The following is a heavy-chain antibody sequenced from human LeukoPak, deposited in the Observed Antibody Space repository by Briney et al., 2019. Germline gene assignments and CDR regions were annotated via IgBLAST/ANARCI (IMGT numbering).Heavy chain of an antibody. CDR1: GYSISSGYY. J-gene: IGHJ6*03. V-gene: IGHV4-61*03. CDR2: VYYTGST. Sequence: SETLSLTCTVSGYSISSGYYWGWIRQPPGGGLEWIGYVYYTGSTNYNPSLKSRVTMSLDRSRKSFSLKVSSVTAADTAVYYCARQSGLIPGFYYYFMDVWGQGTTVTVSS. CDR3: ARQSGLIPGFYYYFMDV. D-gene: IGHD2-8*01.